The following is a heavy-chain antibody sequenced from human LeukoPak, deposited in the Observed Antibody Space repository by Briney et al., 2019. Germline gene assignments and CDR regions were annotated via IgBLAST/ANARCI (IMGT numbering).Heavy chain of an antibody. CDR1: GGSISSYY. J-gene: IGHJ6*03. Sequence: SETLSLTCTVSGGSISSYYWSWIRQPAGKGLEWIGRIYTSGSTNYNPSLKSRVTMSVDTSKNQFSLKLSSVTAADTAAYYCARVYGDGAYYYYYYMDVWGKGTTVTISS. D-gene: IGHD4-17*01. CDR3: ARVYGDGAYYYYYYMDV. V-gene: IGHV4-4*07. CDR2: IYTSGST.